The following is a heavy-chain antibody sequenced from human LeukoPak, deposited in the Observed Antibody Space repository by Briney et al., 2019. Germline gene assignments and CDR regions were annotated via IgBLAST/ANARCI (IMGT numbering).Heavy chain of an antibody. V-gene: IGHV4-4*07. J-gene: IGHJ4*02. CDR3: ARNELGSYGLVHY. CDR1: GDSMCNDY. D-gene: IGHD1-26*01. Sequence: SEPLSLTCTVSGDSMCNDYWSWIRQSAGKGLEWIGRISTSGNTNYNPSLRSRVTISMDTTRNRSSLTLTSMACAATAVYYCARNELGSYGLVHYWGEGTLVTVSS. CDR2: ISTSGNT.